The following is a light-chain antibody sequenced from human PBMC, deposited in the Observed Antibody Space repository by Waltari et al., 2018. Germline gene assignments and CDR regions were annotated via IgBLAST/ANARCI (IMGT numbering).Light chain of an antibody. Sequence: QSALTQPASVSGSPGQSITTSCTGTNSDVDGYKFVSWYQHPPGKAPKLIIYKAGNRPSGVANRFSGSKSGNTASLTISGLQAEDEAHYYCSSSFSGRAPVLFGGGTKLTVL. CDR2: KAG. CDR3: SSSFSGRAPVL. V-gene: IGLV2-14*01. CDR1: NSDVDGYKF. J-gene: IGLJ2*01.